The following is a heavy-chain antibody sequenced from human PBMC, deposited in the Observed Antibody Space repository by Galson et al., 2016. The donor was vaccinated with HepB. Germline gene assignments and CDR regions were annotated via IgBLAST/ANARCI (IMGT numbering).Heavy chain of an antibody. CDR2: VSSSSSYI. CDR1: GFTLSSYT. V-gene: IGHV3-21*01. CDR3: VRDDRDEYQTWVSYGMDV. Sequence: SLRLSCAASGFTLSSYTMNWVRQAPGKGLEWVSAVSSSSSYIHYADSVKGRFTISRDNAKNSLYMQMNSLRAEDTAVYYCVRDDRDEYQTWVSYGMDVWGQGTKVTVSS. J-gene: IGHJ6*02. D-gene: IGHD2-2*01.